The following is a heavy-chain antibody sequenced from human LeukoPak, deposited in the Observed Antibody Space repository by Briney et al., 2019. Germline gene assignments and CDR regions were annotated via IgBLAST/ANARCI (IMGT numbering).Heavy chain of an antibody. CDR3: AKDRDGYSGARGFDC. V-gene: IGHV3-23*01. CDR2: ISASGSRT. Sequence: GGSLRLSCAASGFSVSTYGMSWARQAPGKGLEWVSGISASGSRTYYADSVKGRFTISRDNSKNTLHLQMNSLGAADTAVYYCAKDRDGYSGARGFDCWGQGTLVTVSS. CDR1: GFSVSTYG. D-gene: IGHD5-12*01. J-gene: IGHJ4*02.